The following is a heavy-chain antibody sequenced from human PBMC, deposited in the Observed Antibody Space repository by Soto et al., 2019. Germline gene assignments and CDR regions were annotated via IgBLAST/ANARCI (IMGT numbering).Heavy chain of an antibody. J-gene: IGHJ6*02. CDR2: ISWDGGST. CDR1: GFTFDDYT. CDR3: AKVDYYYYGMDV. Sequence: PGGSLRLSCAASGFTFDDYTMHWVRQAPGKGLEWVSLISWDGGSTYYADSVKGRFTISRDNSKNSLYLQMNSLRTEDTALYYCAKVDYYYYGMDVWGQGTTVTVSS. V-gene: IGHV3-43*01.